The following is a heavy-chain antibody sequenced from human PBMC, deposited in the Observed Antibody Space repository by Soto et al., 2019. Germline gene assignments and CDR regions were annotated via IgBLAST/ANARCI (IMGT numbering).Heavy chain of an antibody. CDR1: GFPLRNYW. V-gene: IGHV3-74*01. J-gene: IGHJ4*02. Sequence: EVQLVESGGGLVQPGGSLRLSCAASGFPLRNYWMHWVRQAPGEGLVWVSRIGGDGGGTTYADSVKGRFTISRDNAKNTLYLQMNSLRADDSAVDYCTRGVDGSAGEFDCWGQGTLVTVSS. CDR2: IGGDGGGT. D-gene: IGHD3-10*01. CDR3: TRGVDGSAGEFDC.